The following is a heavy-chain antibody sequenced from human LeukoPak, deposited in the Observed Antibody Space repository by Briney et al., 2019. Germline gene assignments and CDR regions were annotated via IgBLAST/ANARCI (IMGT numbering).Heavy chain of an antibody. D-gene: IGHD3-16*01. CDR2: TYYRSKWYN. CDR1: GDSFSSNSAA. CDR3: ARKAVGGAFDV. V-gene: IGHV6-1*01. Sequence: SQTLSLTCAISGDSFSSNSAAWDWLRQSPWRGLEGLGRTYYRSKWYNDYAVSVKSRIPINPDTSKNQFSLQLNSVTPEDPAVYYCARKAVGGAFDVWGQGTMVTVSS. J-gene: IGHJ3*01.